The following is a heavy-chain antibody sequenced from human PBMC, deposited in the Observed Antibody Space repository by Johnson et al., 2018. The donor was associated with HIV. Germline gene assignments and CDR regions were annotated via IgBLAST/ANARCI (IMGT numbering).Heavy chain of an antibody. CDR3: ARMMYSRGAFDI. CDR1: GFTFSCYD. D-gene: IGHD6-13*01. V-gene: IGHV3-13*01. J-gene: IGHJ3*02. CDR2: IGTAGDT. Sequence: VQLVESGGGVVQPGGSLRLSCAASGFTFSCYDVHWVRQATGKGLEWVSPIGTAGDTYYPGSVKGRFTISRENAKNSLYLQMNSLRAGDTAVYYCARMMYSRGAFDIWGQGTMVTVSS.